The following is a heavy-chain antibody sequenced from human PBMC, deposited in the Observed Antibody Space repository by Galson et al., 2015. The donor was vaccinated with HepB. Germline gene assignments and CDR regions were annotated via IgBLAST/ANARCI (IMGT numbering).Heavy chain of an antibody. V-gene: IGHV1-18*04. CDR3: ARGDLVVVVGSNQNNWFDT. CDR1: GYTFSSYS. J-gene: IGHJ5*02. CDR2: INPYSRYP. D-gene: IGHD2-15*01. Sequence: SVKVSCKASGYTFSSYSIPWVRQAPGQGLQWMGWINPYSRYPNYAQKVQGRVTMTIDTSTSTAYMELRSLRSDDTAVYYCARGDLVVVVGSNQNNWFDTWGQGALVTVSS.